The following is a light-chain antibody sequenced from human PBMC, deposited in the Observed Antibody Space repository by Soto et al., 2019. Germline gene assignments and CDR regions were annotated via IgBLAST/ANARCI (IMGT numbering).Light chain of an antibody. CDR1: QGISSY. J-gene: IGKJ1*01. CDR2: AAS. Sequence: IQMTQSPSTLSASVGDRVTITCRASQGISSYLAWYQQKPGKAPKLLIYAASSLQSGVPSRFSGSGSGTDFTLTISSLQPEDFATYYCLQDYNYPWTFGQGTKVDIK. CDR3: LQDYNYPWT. V-gene: IGKV1-6*01.